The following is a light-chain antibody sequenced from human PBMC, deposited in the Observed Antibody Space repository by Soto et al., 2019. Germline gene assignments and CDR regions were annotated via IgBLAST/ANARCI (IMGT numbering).Light chain of an antibody. CDR1: QGISSY. J-gene: IGKJ1*01. CDR2: AAS. Sequence: IQMTQSPSTLSASVGDRVTITCRASQGISSYLAWYQQKPGKAPKLLIYAASSLQSGVPSRFSGSGSGTDFTLTISSLQPEDFATYYCLQDYNYPWTFGQGTKVDIK. CDR3: LQDYNYPWT. V-gene: IGKV1-6*01.